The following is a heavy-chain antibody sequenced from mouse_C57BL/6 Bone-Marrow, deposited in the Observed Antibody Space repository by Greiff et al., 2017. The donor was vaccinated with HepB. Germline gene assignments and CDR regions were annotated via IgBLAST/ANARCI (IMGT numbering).Heavy chain of an antibody. CDR1: GYTFTSYD. D-gene: IGHD1-1*01. V-gene: IGHV1-85*01. Sequence: VKLQQSGPELVKPGASVKLSCKASGYTFTSYDINWVKQRPGQGLEWIGWIYPRDGSTKYNEKFKGKATLTVDTSSSIAYMELHSLTSEDSAVYFCAISYYYGSSFYYFDYWGQGTTLTVSS. J-gene: IGHJ2*01. CDR2: IYPRDGST. CDR3: AISYYYGSSFYYFDY.